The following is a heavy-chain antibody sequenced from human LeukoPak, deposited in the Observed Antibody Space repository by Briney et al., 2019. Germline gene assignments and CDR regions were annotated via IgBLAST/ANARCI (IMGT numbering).Heavy chain of an antibody. V-gene: IGHV3-7*05. D-gene: IGHD2-15*01. J-gene: IGHJ4*02. CDR3: ARDIAVVAATGDYFDY. CDR1: GFTFSSYW. Sequence: GGSLRLSCAASGFTFSSYWMSWVRQAPGKGLEWVANIKQDGSEKYYVDSVKGRFTISRDNAKNSLYLQMNSLRAEDTAVYYCARDIAVVAATGDYFDYWGQGTLVTVSS. CDR2: IKQDGSEK.